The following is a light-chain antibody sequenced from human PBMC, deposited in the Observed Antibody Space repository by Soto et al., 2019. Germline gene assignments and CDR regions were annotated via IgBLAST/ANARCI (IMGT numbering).Light chain of an antibody. CDR2: KAS. CDR3: QHYNTYST. J-gene: IGKJ1*01. V-gene: IGKV1-5*03. Sequence: DIQITHSPSTRSSWGVERVIITCRASQSISSWLAWYQQKPGKAPKLLIYKASSLESGVPSRFSGSGSGTEFTLTISSLQTDDFATYYCQHYNTYSTFGQGTKVDIK. CDR1: QSISSW.